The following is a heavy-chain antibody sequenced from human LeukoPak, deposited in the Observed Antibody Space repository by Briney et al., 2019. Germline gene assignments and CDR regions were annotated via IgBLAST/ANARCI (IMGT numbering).Heavy chain of an antibody. Sequence: GGSLRLSCAASGFTFSSYSMNWVRQAPGKGLEWVSYISSSSITIYYADSVKGRFTISRDNAKNSLYLQMNSLRAEDTAVYYCARNPLAYYMDVWGKGTTVTVPS. J-gene: IGHJ6*03. CDR1: GFTFSSYS. CDR2: ISSSSITI. CDR3: ARNPLAYYMDV. D-gene: IGHD3-3*02. V-gene: IGHV3-48*04.